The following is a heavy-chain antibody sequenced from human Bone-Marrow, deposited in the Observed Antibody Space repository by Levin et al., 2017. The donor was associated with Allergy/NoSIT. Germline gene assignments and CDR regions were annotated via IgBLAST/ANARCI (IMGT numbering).Heavy chain of an antibody. D-gene: IGHD1-26*01. CDR1: GFTFSNYW. J-gene: IGHJ4*02. V-gene: IGHV3-74*01. CDR2: INNDGSST. Sequence: HGESLKISCAASGFTFSNYWMLWVRQAPGKGLVWASRINNDGSSTVYADSVQGRFTISRDNAKNTLYLQMDSLRAEDTALYYCARGGVSGSFDYWGQGALVTVSS. CDR3: ARGGVSGSFDY.